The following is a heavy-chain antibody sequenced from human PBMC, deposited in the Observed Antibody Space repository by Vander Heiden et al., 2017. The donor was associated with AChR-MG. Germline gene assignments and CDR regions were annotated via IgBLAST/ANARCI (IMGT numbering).Heavy chain of an antibody. V-gene: IGHV1-24*01. Sequence: QVQLVQSGAEVTKPGASVQVSCKVSGYTLTELSMHWVRQAPGKGLEWMGGFDPGDGETIYAQKFQGRVTMTEDTSTDTAYMELSSLRSEETAVYYCATRRDYYGSGSYPRLFDYWGQGTLVTVSS. CDR3: ATRRDYYGSGSYPRLFDY. D-gene: IGHD3-10*01. CDR1: GYTLTELS. CDR2: FDPGDGET. J-gene: IGHJ4*02.